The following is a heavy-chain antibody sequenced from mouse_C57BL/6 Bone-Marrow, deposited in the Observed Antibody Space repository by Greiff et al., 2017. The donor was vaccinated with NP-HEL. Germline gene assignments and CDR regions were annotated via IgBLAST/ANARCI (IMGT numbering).Heavy chain of an antibody. V-gene: IGHV5-16*01. Sequence: EVKLVESEGGLVQPGSSMKLSCTASGFTFSDYYMAWVRQVPEKGLEWVANINYDGSSTYYLDSLKSRFIISRDNAKNILYLQMSSLKSEDTATYYCARDSYYYAMDYRGQGTSVTVSS. CDR2: INYDGSST. CDR1: GFTFSDYY. J-gene: IGHJ4*01. D-gene: IGHD2-12*01. CDR3: ARDSYYYAMDY.